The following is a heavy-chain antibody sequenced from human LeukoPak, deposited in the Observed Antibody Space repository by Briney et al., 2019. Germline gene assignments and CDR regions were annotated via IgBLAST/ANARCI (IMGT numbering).Heavy chain of an antibody. D-gene: IGHD6-19*01. CDR3: ARQAVAGTDL. J-gene: IGHJ5*02. V-gene: IGHV4-59*01. CDR2: IYYSGST. CDR1: GGSISSYF. Sequence: SETLSLTCTVSGGSISSYFWSWIRQPPGKGLEWIGYIYYSGSTNYNPSLKSRATISVDTSKNQFSLKLSPVTAADTAVYYCARQAVAGTDLWGQGTLVTVSS.